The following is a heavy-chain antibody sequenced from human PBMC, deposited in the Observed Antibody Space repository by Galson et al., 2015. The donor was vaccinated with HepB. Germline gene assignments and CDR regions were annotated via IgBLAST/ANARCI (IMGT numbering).Heavy chain of an antibody. V-gene: IGHV3-53*01. J-gene: IGHJ4*02. CDR2: VHGNGDI. Sequence: SLRLSCAASGFSVNDNNMCWVRQAPGKGLEWVSVVHGNGDIYYADSVKGRFSTSRDIRMNTLSLHMKSLRAEDTATYYCASFGGSYIGGWGQGTLVTVSS. D-gene: IGHD3-16*01. CDR3: ASFGGSYIGG. CDR1: GFSVNDNN.